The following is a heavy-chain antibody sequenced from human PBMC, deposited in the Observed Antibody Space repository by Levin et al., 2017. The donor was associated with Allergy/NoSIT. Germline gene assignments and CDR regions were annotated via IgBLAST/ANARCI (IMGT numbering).Heavy chain of an antibody. D-gene: IGHD2/OR15-2a*01. CDR2: IYYDGSA. Sequence: SETLSLTCTVSGGSISSESYYLAWVRQPPGKGLEWLGSIYYDGSAYYNPSLKTRLSISVDTPKNHFSLTVNSVTAADTAGYYCAGEPNSPYYYHYGLDVWGQGATVTVSS. V-gene: IGHV4-39*07. CDR1: GGSISSESYY. J-gene: IGHJ6*02. CDR3: AGEPNSPYYYHYGLDV.